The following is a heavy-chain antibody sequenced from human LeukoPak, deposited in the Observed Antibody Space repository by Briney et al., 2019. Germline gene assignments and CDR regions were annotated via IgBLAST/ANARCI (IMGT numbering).Heavy chain of an antibody. CDR2: IDYSGYT. Sequence: SETLSLTCTVSGGSISTYYWSWIRQPPGKGLEWIGYIDYSGYTNYNPSLRSRVTISLDTSKNQFSLKLNSVTAADTAVYYCARDQSGGRGLNAFDIWGQGTMVTVSS. CDR3: ARDQSGGRGLNAFDI. D-gene: IGHD2-15*01. CDR1: GGSISTYY. V-gene: IGHV4-59*12. J-gene: IGHJ3*02.